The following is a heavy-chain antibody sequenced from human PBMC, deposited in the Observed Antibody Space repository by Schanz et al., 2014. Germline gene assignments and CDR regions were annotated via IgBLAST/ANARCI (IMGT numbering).Heavy chain of an antibody. J-gene: IGHJ3*02. CDR2: ITAYNGDT. D-gene: IGHD5-18*01. Sequence: QLQLVQSGAEVKKPGSSVKVSCKASRSTFSSYTISWVRQARGQGLEWMGWITAYNGDTNYALKLQGRVTMTTDTSTGTAYMELRSLRSDDTALYYCTRGGYSYALSAFDIWGQGTILTVSS. CDR3: TRGGYSYALSAFDI. CDR1: RSTFSSYT. V-gene: IGHV1-18*01.